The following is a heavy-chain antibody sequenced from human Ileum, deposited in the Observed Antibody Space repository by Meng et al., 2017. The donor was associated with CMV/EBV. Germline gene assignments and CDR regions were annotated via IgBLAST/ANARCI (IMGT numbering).Heavy chain of an antibody. Sequence: FQLLEQGPGLAKPSETLSLICSVSGDYITTGNSYWSWIRQAPGKDMEWIGYIYNSGKTDCNPSLKSRVTISIDTYKNKFSLKLTSVTAADPAVYYCARGRVAQDYWGQGTLVTVSS. CDR3: ARGRVAQDY. V-gene: IGHV4-30-4*01. CDR2: IYNSGKT. J-gene: IGHJ4*02. CDR1: GDYITTGNSY.